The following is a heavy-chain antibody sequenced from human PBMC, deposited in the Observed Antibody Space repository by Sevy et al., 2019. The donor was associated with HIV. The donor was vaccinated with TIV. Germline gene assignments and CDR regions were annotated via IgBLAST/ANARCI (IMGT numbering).Heavy chain of an antibody. CDR3: ARAPSGSQGPGQYFHH. J-gene: IGHJ1*01. CDR1: GYTFTSYY. CDR2: ITAYNGNT. Sequence: ASVKVSCKASGYTFTSYYIHWVRQAPGQGLEWMGWITAYNGNTNYAQRLQGRVTMTTDTSTSTAYMELRSLRSDDTAVYYCARAPSGSQGPGQYFHHWGQGTLVTVSS. V-gene: IGHV1-18*04. D-gene: IGHD1-26*01.